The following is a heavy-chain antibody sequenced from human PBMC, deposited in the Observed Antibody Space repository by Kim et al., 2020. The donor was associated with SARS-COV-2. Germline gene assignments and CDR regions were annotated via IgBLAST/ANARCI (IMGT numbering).Heavy chain of an antibody. V-gene: IGHV3-48*02. D-gene: IGHD2-15*01. CDR2: ISSSSSTI. Sequence: GGSLRLSCAASGFTFSSYSMNWVRQAPGKGLEWVSYISSSSSTIYYADSVKGRFTISRDNAKNSLYLQMNSLRDEDTAVYYCAREGGNGLLVVAATREDWFDPWGQGALVTISS. CDR1: GFTFSSYS. CDR3: AREGGNGLLVVAATREDWFDP. J-gene: IGHJ5*02.